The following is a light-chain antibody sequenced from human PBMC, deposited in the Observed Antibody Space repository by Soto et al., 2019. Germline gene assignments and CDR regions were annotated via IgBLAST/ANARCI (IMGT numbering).Light chain of an antibody. CDR2: DAS. Sequence: EIVLTQSPATLSLSPGERATLSCRASQSVSSYLAWYQQKPGQAPRLLIYDASNGATGTPARFSGSGSGTDFTLTISSLEPEDFAFYYCQQRSNWPLPFGQGTRLEIK. CDR1: QSVSSY. CDR3: QQRSNWPLP. V-gene: IGKV3-11*01. J-gene: IGKJ5*01.